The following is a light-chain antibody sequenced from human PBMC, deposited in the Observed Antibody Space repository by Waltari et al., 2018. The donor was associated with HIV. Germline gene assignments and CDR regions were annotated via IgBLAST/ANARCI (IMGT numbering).Light chain of an antibody. Sequence: QSVLTQPPSVSGAPGQRVTISCTGRSSNIGAGSDVHWYPPLPGTAPKLLIYGNSNRPSGVPDRFSGSKSGTSASLAITGLQAEDEADYYCQSYDSSLSGSTVVFGGGTKLTVL. CDR3: QSYDSSLSGSTVV. CDR1: SSNIGAGSD. CDR2: GNS. J-gene: IGLJ2*01. V-gene: IGLV1-40*01.